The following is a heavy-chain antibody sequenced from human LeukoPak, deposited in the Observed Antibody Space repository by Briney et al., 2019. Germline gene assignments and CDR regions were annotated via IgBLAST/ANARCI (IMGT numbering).Heavy chain of an antibody. D-gene: IGHD3-10*01. CDR1: GGSISSYY. Sequence: SETLSLTCTVSGGSISSYYWSWIRQPPGKGLEWIGYIYYSGSTNYNPSLKSRVTISVDTSKNQFSLKLSSVTAADTAVYYCARSGRGSVDYWGQGTLVTASS. CDR2: IYYSGST. CDR3: ARSGRGSVDY. J-gene: IGHJ4*02. V-gene: IGHV4-59*01.